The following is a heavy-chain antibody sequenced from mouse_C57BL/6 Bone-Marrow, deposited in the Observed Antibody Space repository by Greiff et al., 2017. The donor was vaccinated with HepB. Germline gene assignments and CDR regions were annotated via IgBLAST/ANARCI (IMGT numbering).Heavy chain of an antibody. CDR2: INYDGSST. V-gene: IGHV5-16*01. J-gene: IGHJ1*03. CDR1: GFTFSDYY. D-gene: IGHD1-1*01. CDR3: AREGVYYGSRVWYFDV. Sequence: EVQRVESEGGLVQPGSSMKLSCTASGFTFSDYYMAWVRQVPEKGLEWVANINYDGSSTYYLDSLKSRFIISRDNAKNILYLQMSSLKSEDTATYYCAREGVYYGSRVWYFDVWGTGTTVTVSS.